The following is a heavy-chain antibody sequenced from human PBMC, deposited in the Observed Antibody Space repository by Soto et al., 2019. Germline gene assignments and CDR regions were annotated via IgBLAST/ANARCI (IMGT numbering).Heavy chain of an antibody. CDR1: GDSVSSNSAA. D-gene: IGHD6-19*01. CDR2: TYYRSKWYN. Sequence: PSQTLSLTCAISGDSVSSNSAAWNWIRQSPSRGLEWLGRTYYRSKWYNDYAVSVKSRITINPDTSKNQFSLQLNSVTPEDTAVYYCASGSGWYGRVSDAFDISGQGTMVTVSS. J-gene: IGHJ3*02. V-gene: IGHV6-1*01. CDR3: ASGSGWYGRVSDAFDI.